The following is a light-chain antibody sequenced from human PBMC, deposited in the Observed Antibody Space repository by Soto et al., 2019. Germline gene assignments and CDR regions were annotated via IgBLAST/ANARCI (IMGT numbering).Light chain of an antibody. CDR1: QSVLHSPNNKDY. V-gene: IGKV4-1*01. CDR3: QQYLGAPLA. CDR2: WAS. Sequence: DIVMTQSPDSLAVSLGERATINCKSSQSVLHSPNNKDYLAWYQQRPGQPPKLLIYWASTRESGVPDRFSGSGSGTDFNLTISSLQAEDVAVYYCQQYLGAPLAFGQGTKVEIK. J-gene: IGKJ1*01.